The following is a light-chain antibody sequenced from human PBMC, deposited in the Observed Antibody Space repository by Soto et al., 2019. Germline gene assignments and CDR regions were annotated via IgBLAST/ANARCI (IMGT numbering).Light chain of an antibody. CDR1: QAFPDN. CDR2: EES. Sequence: DIQMTQSPSTLSASMGDRVTITCRPNQAFPDNMAWYQQKPGKPPKLLIYEESTLHSGVPSRFSGRKSGTQFTLTIDSLQPEDFATYYCQQVKTYPRTFGGGTKVDIK. V-gene: IGKV1-9*01. CDR3: QQVKTYPRT. J-gene: IGKJ4*01.